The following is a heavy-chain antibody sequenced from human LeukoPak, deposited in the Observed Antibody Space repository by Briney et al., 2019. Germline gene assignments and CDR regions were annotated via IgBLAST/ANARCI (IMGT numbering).Heavy chain of an antibody. CDR1: GGSFSGYY. CDR3: ARVSAYGDPDSFDY. J-gene: IGHJ4*02. Sequence: SETLSLTCAVYGGSFSGYYWSWIRQPPGKGLEWIGEINHSGSTNYNPSLKSRVTISVDTSKNQFSLKLSSVTAADTAVYYCARVSAYGDPDSFDYWGQGTLVTVSS. D-gene: IGHD4-17*01. CDR2: INHSGST. V-gene: IGHV4-34*01.